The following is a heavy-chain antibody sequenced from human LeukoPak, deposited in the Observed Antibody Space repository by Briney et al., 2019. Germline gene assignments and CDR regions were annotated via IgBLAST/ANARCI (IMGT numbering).Heavy chain of an antibody. V-gene: IGHV3-21*06. J-gene: IGHJ4*02. CDR3: ARGSEWELLSCDY. D-gene: IGHD1-26*01. Sequence: GGSLRLSCAASGFTFSNYGMSWVRQAPGKGLEWVSSISSSSSYIYYADSVKGRFTISRDNAKNSLYLQMNSLRAEDTAVYYCARGSEWELLSCDYWGQGTLVTVSS. CDR1: GFTFSNYG. CDR2: ISSSSSYI.